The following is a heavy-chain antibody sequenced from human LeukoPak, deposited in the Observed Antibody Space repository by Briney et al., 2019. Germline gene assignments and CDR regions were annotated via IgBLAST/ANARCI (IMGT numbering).Heavy chain of an antibody. CDR3: ARESPYSYGDKKTYYFDY. CDR2: IYTSGST. J-gene: IGHJ4*02. Sequence: PSETLSLTCSVSGGSISSSSYYWSWIRQPAGKGLEWIGRIYTSGSTNYNPSLKSRVTISVDTSKNQFSLKLSSVTAADTAVYYCARESPYSYGDKKTYYFDYWGQGTLVTVSS. D-gene: IGHD5-18*01. CDR1: GGSISSSSYY. V-gene: IGHV4-61*02.